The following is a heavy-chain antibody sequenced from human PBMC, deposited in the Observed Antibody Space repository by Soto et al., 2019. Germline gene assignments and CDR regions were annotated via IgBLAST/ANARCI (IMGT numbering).Heavy chain of an antibody. V-gene: IGHV3-23*01. CDR3: AKDYYDSSGSRYFYALAV. CDR1: GFTFSSYA. CDR2: ITGSGVMT. J-gene: IGHJ6*02. Sequence: PGGSLILSCAASGFTFSSYAMSWVRQAPGKGLEWVSGITGSGVMTYYGDSVRGRFTISRDNSKNTLYLQMNSLRAEDTAVYYCAKDYYDSSGSRYFYALAVWGQGTTVTVSS. D-gene: IGHD3-22*01.